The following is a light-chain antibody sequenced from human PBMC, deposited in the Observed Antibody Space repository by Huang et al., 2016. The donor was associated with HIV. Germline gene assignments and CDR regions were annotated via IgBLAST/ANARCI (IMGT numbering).Light chain of an antibody. CDR1: QSVSNN. CDR3: QQSYSSPLT. V-gene: IGKV1-39*01. Sequence: DIQMTQSPSSLSASVGDRVTITCRASQSVSNNLNWYHQKPGKAPKLLFYAASSLQIGVPSGFSGGGSGTHFTLTISGVQPEDFATYYCQQSYSSPLTFGGGTTVAI. CDR2: AAS. J-gene: IGKJ4*01.